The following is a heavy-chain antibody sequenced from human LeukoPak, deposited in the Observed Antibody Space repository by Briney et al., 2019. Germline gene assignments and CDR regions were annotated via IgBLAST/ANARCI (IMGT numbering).Heavy chain of an antibody. Sequence: ASVKVSCKASGYIFTGYYMHWVRQAPGQGLEWMGWINPHGGGTNYAEKFQGRVTMTRNTSISTAYMELSSLRSEDTAVYYCAISYSPYYYYMDVWGKGTTVTISS. CDR1: GYIFTGYY. CDR3: AISYSPYYYYMDV. V-gene: IGHV1-2*02. CDR2: INPHGGGT. J-gene: IGHJ6*03. D-gene: IGHD2-15*01.